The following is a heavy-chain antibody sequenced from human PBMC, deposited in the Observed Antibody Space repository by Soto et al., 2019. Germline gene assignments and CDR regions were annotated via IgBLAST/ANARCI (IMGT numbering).Heavy chain of an antibody. Sequence: EVQLVESGGDLVQPGGSLRLSCAASGFTVSSNYMRWVRQAPGKGLEWVSALYSDAGGGSTYYADSVKGRFTISRDNSRNILYLQMNSLRDDDTAVYYWARRYYYDGSCYLRGGDNWGQGTLVTVSS. V-gene: IGHV3-66*04. CDR3: ARRYYYDGSCYLRGGDN. D-gene: IGHD3-22*01. CDR1: GFTVSSNY. J-gene: IGHJ4*02. CDR2: LYSDAGGGST.